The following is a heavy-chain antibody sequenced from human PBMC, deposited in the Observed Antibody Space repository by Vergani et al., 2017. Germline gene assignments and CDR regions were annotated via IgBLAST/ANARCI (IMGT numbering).Heavy chain of an antibody. CDR2: ISAYNGNT. CDR3: ARDQYYYDSSGYVAADY. J-gene: IGHJ4*02. D-gene: IGHD3-22*01. Sequence: QVQLVQSGAEVKKPGASVKVSCKASGYTFTSYGISWVRQAPGQGLEWMGWISAYNGNTNYAQKLQGRVTMTTDTSTSTAYMELRSLGSDDTAVYYCARDQYYYDSSGYVAADYWGQGTLVTVSS. V-gene: IGHV1-18*04. CDR1: GYTFTSYG.